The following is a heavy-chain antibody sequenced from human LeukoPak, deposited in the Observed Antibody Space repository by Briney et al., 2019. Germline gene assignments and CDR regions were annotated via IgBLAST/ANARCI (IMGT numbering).Heavy chain of an antibody. CDR1: GFTFSSYG. CDR2: IWYDGSNK. D-gene: IGHD6-19*01. V-gene: IGHV3-33*06. CDR3: AKGRPDLYSSGWYLREFDY. Sequence: GGSLRLSCAASGFTFSSYGMHWVRQAPGKGLEWVAVIWYDGSNKYYADSVKGRFTISRDNSKNTLYLQMNSLRAEDTAVYYCAKGRPDLYSSGWYLREFDYWGQGTLVTVSS. J-gene: IGHJ4*02.